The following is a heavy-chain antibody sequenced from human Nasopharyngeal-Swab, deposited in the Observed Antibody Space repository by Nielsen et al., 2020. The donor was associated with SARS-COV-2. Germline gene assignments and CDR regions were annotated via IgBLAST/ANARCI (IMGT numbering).Heavy chain of an antibody. V-gene: IGHV3-7*05. J-gene: IGHJ5*02. CDR3: ARPLSRDSTWTTEANWFDP. Sequence: GESLKISCEASGPTFRTFWMSWVRQTPGKGLGWVANIKQDGSDKDYVDSVKGRFTISRDNSENTVYLQMNSLRAEDTALYHCARPLSRDSTWTTEANWFDPWGQGTLVTVSS. CDR1: GPTFRTFW. D-gene: IGHD6-13*01. CDR2: IKQDGSDK.